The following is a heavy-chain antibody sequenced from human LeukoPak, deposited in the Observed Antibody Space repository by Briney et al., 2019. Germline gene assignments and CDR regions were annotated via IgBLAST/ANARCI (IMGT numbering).Heavy chain of an antibody. CDR2: IYYSGNN. CDR1: GGSISSSGYY. Sequence: PSETLSLTCTVSGGSISSSGYYWGWLRQTPGMGLEWLGSIYYSGNNYHNPSLKSLVSMSVDTSKNQFSLKLSSVTAADTAVYYCANMGYSYAPGLFDPWGQGTLVTVSS. V-gene: IGHV4-39*07. D-gene: IGHD5-18*01. J-gene: IGHJ5*02. CDR3: ANMGYSYAPGLFDP.